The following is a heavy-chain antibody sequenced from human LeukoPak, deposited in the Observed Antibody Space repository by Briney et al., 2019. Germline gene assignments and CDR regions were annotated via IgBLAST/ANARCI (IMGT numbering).Heavy chain of an antibody. CDR1: GFTFSGYS. Sequence: PGGSLRLSCAASGFTFSGYSMNWVRQAPGKGLEWVSYISSSSSTIYYADSLKGRFTISRDNAKNSLYLQMYSLRAEDTAVYYCARLINGRIDYWGQGTLVTVSS. J-gene: IGHJ4*02. V-gene: IGHV3-48*04. CDR2: ISSSSSTI. CDR3: ARLINGRIDY. D-gene: IGHD1-26*01.